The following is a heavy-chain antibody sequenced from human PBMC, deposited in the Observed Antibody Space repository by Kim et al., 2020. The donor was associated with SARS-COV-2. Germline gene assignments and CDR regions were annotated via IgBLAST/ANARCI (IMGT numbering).Heavy chain of an antibody. D-gene: IGHD3-10*01. V-gene: IGHV4-59*01. CDR3: ARVRYITMVRGVMFDYYYYMDV. J-gene: IGHJ6*03. CDR1: GGSISSYY. Sequence: SETLSLTCTVSGGSISSYYWSWIRQPPGKGLEWIGYIYYSGSTNYNPSLKSRVTISVDTSKNQFSLKLSSVTVADTAVYYCARVRYITMVRGVMFDYYYYMDVWGKGTTVTVSS. CDR2: IYYSGST.